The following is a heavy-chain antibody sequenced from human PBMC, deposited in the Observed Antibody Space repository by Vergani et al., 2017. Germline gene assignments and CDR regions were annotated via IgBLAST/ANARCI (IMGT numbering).Heavy chain of an antibody. J-gene: IGHJ4*02. Sequence: EVHLVESGGGLVQPGRSLRLSCSGSGFTLGDYAMTWVRQAPGKGLEWVAFIWSKPYGGTTEYAASVKGRFTISRDDSKSIAYLQMRSLKDEDTAVYYCTSCRLDDSYAYFDYWGQGTLVTVSP. CDR2: IWSKPYGGTT. CDR3: TSCRLDDSYAYFDY. D-gene: IGHD3-16*01. V-gene: IGHV3-49*04. CDR1: GFTLGDYA.